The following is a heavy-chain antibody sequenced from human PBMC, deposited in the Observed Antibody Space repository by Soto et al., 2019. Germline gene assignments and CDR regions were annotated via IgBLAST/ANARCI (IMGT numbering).Heavy chain of an antibody. V-gene: IGHV3-23*01. J-gene: IGHJ4*02. CDR1: GFTFSSYA. CDR3: AKSWTDGGSLYFDY. D-gene: IGHD1-26*01. Sequence: GGSLRLSCAASGFTFSSYAMSWVRQAPGKGLEWVSAISGSGGSTYYADSVRGRFTISRDNSKNTLYLQMNSLRAEDTAVYYCAKSWTDGGSLYFDYWGQGTLVTVSS. CDR2: ISGSGGST.